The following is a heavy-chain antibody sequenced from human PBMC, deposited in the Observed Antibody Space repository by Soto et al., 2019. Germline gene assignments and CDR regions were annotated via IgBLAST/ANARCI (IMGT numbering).Heavy chain of an antibody. J-gene: IGHJ4*02. CDR1: GFTFSSYA. CDR3: AKESVAVEAAAAGTAGFDY. CDR2: ISGSGGST. Sequence: GGSLRLSCAASGFTFSSYAMSWVRQAPGKGLEWVSAISGSGGSTYYADSVKGRFTISRDNSKNTLYLQMNSLRAEDTDVYYCAKESVAVEAAAAGTAGFDYWGQGTLVTVSS. D-gene: IGHD6-13*01. V-gene: IGHV3-23*01.